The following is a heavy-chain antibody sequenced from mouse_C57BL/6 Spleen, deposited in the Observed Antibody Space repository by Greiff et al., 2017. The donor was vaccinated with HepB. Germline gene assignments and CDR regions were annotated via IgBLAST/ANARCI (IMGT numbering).Heavy chain of an antibody. J-gene: IGHJ4*01. D-gene: IGHD1-1*01. CDR3: ARSDDLLLRSYYAMDY. CDR2: INPSNGGT. Sequence: QVQLKEPGTELVKPGASVKLSCKASGYTFTSYWMHWVKQRPGQGLEWIGNINPSNGGTNYNEKFKSKATLTVDKSSSTAYMQLSSLTSEDSAVYYCARSDDLLLRSYYAMDYWGQGTSVTVSS. CDR1: GYTFTSYW. V-gene: IGHV1-53*01.